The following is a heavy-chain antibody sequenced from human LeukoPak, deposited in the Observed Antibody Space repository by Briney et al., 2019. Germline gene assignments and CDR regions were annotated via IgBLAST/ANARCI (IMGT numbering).Heavy chain of an antibody. CDR1: GFTFSSYA. J-gene: IGHJ4*02. Sequence: GGSLRLSCAASGFTFSSYAMSWVRQAPGKGLEWVSAISGSGGSTYYADSVKGRFTISRVNSKNTLYLQMNSLRAEDTAVYYCAKDLRIGIAAAGTCFDYWGQGTLVTVSS. V-gene: IGHV3-23*01. CDR3: AKDLRIGIAAAGTCFDY. CDR2: ISGSGGST. D-gene: IGHD6-13*01.